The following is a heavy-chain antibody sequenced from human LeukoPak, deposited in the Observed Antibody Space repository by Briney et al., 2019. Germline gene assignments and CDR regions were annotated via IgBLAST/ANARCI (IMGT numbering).Heavy chain of an antibody. D-gene: IGHD3/OR15-3a*01. CDR1: GFIFSSWW. CDR3: VTFGFDWSSSY. CDR2: ISNDGSYI. J-gene: IGHJ4*02. Sequence: GGSLRLSCAASGFIFSSWWMLWFRRPPGKGLESVAHISNDGSYIVYADSVRGRFTISRDNAENTLYLQMHSLRPEDTGVCYCVTFGFDWSSSYWGQGAQVTVSS. V-gene: IGHV3-74*01.